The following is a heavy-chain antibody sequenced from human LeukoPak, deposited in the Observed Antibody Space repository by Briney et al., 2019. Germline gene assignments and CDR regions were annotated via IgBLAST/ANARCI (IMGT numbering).Heavy chain of an antibody. CDR3: ARRHEGLVRGLIIKPYYFDC. CDR2: IYPGDSDT. D-gene: IGHD3-10*01. V-gene: IGHV5-51*01. Sequence: GESLKISCKGSGYSFTSYLIGWVRQMPGKGLEWMGIIYPGDSDTRYSPSFQGQVTISADKSISTAYLQWSSLKASDTAMYYCARRHEGLVRGLIIKPYYFDCWGQGTLVTVSS. J-gene: IGHJ4*02. CDR1: GYSFTSYL.